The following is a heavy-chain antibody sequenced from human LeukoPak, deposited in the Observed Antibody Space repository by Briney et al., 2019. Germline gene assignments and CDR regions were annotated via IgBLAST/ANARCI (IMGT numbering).Heavy chain of an antibody. D-gene: IGHD3-10*01. CDR3: ARDNPTYYYGSGTYHNWFDP. J-gene: IGHJ5*02. V-gene: IGHV4-4*07. Sequence: SETLSLTCTVSGVSISSYYWSWIRQPAGKGLEWIGRIYTSGSTNYNPSLKSRVTMSVDTSKNQFSLKLSSVTAADTAVYYCARDNPTYYYGSGTYHNWFDPWGQGTLVTVSS. CDR2: IYTSGST. CDR1: GVSISSYY.